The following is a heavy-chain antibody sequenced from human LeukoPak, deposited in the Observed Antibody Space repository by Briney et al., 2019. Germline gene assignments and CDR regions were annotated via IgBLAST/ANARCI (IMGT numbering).Heavy chain of an antibody. Sequence: ASVKVSCKASGYTFTGYYMHWVRQAPGQGLEWMGWINPNSGGTNYAQKFQGRVTTTRDTSISTAYMELSRLRSDDTAVYYCARRSTYGDYFDYWGQGTLVTLSS. CDR2: INPNSGGT. J-gene: IGHJ4*02. CDR3: ARRSTYGDYFDY. D-gene: IGHD4-17*01. CDR1: GYTFTGYY. V-gene: IGHV1-2*02.